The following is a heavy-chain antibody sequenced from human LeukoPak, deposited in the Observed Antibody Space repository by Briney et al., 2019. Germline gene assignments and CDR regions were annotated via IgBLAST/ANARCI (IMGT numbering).Heavy chain of an antibody. CDR1: GYTFTSYG. CDR3: AKITQTDYDFDY. Sequence: GASVKVSCKASGYTFTSYGISWVRQAPGQGLEWMGWISTYNGNTDYAQKLQGRVTMTTDTSTSTAYMELRGLRSDDTAVYYCAKITQTDYDFDYWGQGTLVIVSS. CDR2: ISTYNGNT. J-gene: IGHJ4*02. D-gene: IGHD4-17*01. V-gene: IGHV1-18*01.